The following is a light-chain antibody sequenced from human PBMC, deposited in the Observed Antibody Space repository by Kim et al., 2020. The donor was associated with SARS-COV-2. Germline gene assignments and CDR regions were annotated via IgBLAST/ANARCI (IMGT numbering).Light chain of an antibody. CDR2: DKN. CDR1: SLRTYY. Sequence: VAVGQIGRITCRGDSLRTYYATWYQQKPGQAPILLNYDKNSRPSGIPDRFSGSSSENTASLTIAGTQAGDEADYYCNPRGSNNDVVFGGGTKLTVL. J-gene: IGLJ2*01. CDR3: NPRGSNNDVV. V-gene: IGLV3-19*01.